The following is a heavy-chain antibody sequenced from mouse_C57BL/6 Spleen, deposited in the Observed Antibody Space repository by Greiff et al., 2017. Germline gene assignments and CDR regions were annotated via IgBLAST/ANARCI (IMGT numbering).Heavy chain of an antibody. Sequence: EVKLVESGGGLVKPGGSLKLSCAASGFTFSDYGMHWVRQAPEKGLEWVAYISSGSSTIYYAAPVKGRFTISRDNAKNTLCLQMTSLRSEDTAMYYCARNYDGYYVEAMDYWGQGTSVTVSS. CDR1: GFTFSDYG. V-gene: IGHV5-17*01. D-gene: IGHD2-3*01. CDR2: ISSGSSTI. CDR3: ARNYDGYYVEAMDY. J-gene: IGHJ4*01.